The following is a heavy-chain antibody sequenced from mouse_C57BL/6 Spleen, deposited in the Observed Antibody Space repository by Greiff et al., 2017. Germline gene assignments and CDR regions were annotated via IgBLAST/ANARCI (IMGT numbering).Heavy chain of an antibody. Sequence: DVHLVESGGGLVKPGGSLKLSCAASGFTFSDYGMHWVRQAPEKGLEWVAYISSGSSTIYYADTVKGRFTISRDNAKNTLFLQMTSLRSEDTAMYYCASYLGYAMDYWGQGTSVTVSS. CDR2: ISSGSSTI. CDR3: ASYLGYAMDY. CDR1: GFTFSDYG. V-gene: IGHV5-17*01. J-gene: IGHJ4*01. D-gene: IGHD1-1*01.